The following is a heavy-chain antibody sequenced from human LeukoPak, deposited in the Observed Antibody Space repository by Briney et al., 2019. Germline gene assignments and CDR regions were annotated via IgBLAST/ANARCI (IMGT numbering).Heavy chain of an antibody. CDR1: GYSISSGYY. V-gene: IGHV4-38-2*02. D-gene: IGHD4-17*01. J-gene: IGHJ4*02. CDR3: ASTITVTTDY. Sequence: SETLSLTCTVSGYSISSGYYWGWIRQPPGKGLEWLGSIYHSGTTYYNPSLTSRLTISLDTSKNQFSLRLTSVTAADTAVYYCASTITVTTDYWGQGTLVTVSS. CDR2: IYHSGTT.